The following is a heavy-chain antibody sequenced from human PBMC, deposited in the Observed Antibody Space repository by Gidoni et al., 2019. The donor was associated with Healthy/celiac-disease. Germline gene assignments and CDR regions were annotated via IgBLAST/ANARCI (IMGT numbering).Heavy chain of an antibody. CDR1: GFPFSSYG. CDR3: AKDEWELGSAPD. J-gene: IGHJ4*02. CDR2: ISYDGSNK. D-gene: IGHD1-26*01. V-gene: IGHV3-30*18. Sequence: QVQLVESGGGVVQPGRSLRLSCAASGFPFSSYGMHWVRQAPGKGLEWVAVISYDGSNKYYADSVKGRFTISRDNSKNTLYLKMNSLRAEDTAVYYCAKDEWELGSAPDWGQGTLVTVSS.